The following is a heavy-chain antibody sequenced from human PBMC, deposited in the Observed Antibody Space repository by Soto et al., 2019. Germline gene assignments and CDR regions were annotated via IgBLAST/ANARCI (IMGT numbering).Heavy chain of an antibody. CDR1: GYTFTSFY. V-gene: IGHV1-46*01. CDR2: INPSGGST. CDR3: ARGPYHYGDYGWFDP. D-gene: IGHD4-17*01. J-gene: IGHJ5*02. Sequence: ASVKVSCKASGYTFTSFYMHWVRQAPGQGLEWMGIINPSGGSTSYAQKFQGRVTMTRDTSTSTVYMELSSLRSEDTAVYYCARGPYHYGDYGWFDPWGQGTLVTVSS.